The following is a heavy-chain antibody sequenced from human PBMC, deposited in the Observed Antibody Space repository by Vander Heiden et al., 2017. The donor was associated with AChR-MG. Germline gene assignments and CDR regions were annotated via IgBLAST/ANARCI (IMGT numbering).Heavy chain of an antibody. CDR3: ARLDDLGDAFDI. CDR2: IYYSGST. J-gene: IGHJ3*02. Sequence: QLQLQESGPGLVKPSETLSLTCTVSGGSISSSSYYWGWIRQPPGKGLEWIGSIYYSGSTYYNPSLKSRVTISVDTSKNQFSLKLSSVTAADTAVYYCARLDDLGDAFDIWGQGTMVTVSS. V-gene: IGHV4-39*01. CDR1: GGSISSSSYY. D-gene: IGHD2-21*02.